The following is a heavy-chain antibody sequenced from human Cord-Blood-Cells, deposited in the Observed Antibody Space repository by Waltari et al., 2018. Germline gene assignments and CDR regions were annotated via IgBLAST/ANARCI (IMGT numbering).Heavy chain of an antibody. CDR3: AGQDRGDYVWGSSLDY. CDR1: GGSISSSSYY. D-gene: IGHD3-16*01. J-gene: IGHJ4*02. CDR2: IYYSGST. V-gene: IGHV4-39*01. Sequence: QLQLQESGPGLVKPSETLSLTCTVSGGSISSSSYYWGWIRQPPGKGLEWIGSIYYSGSTYYNPSRKSRVTISVDTSKSQFALKLSSVTAADTAVYYCAGQDRGDYVWGSSLDYWGQGTLVTVSS.